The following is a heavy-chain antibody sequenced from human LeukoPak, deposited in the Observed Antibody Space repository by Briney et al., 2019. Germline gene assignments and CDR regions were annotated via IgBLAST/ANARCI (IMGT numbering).Heavy chain of an antibody. D-gene: IGHD3-10*01. CDR2: IYYSRST. J-gene: IGHJ6*03. Sequence: PSETLSLTCTVSGGSISTYYWSWIRQPPGKGLEWIGYIYYSRSTNYNPSLKSRVTISVDTSKNQFSLKLSSVTAADTAVYYCARGYGSGSYFNSGYYYYMDVWGKGTTVTVSS. CDR1: GGSISTYY. CDR3: ARGYGSGSYFNSGYYYYMDV. V-gene: IGHV4-59*01.